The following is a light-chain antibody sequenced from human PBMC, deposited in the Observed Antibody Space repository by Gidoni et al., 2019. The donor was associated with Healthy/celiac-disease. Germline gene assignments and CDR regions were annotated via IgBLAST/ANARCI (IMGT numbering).Light chain of an antibody. J-gene: IGKJ3*01. CDR1: QSVLYSSNNKNY. CDR2: WAY. Sequence: DIVMTQPPDSLAVSLGERATINCKSSQSVLYSSNNKNYLAWYQQKPGQPPKLLIYWAYTRESGVPDRFSGSGSGIDFTLTISSLQAEDVAVYYCQQYYSTLPAFGPGTKVDIK. V-gene: IGKV4-1*01. CDR3: QQYYSTLPA.